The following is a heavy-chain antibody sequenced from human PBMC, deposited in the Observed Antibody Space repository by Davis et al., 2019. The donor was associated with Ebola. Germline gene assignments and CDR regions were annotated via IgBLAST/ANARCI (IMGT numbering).Heavy chain of an antibody. CDR2: INSDGTFT. CDR3: ARVLAARPWYFDL. CDR1: AFTFSNYW. V-gene: IGHV3-74*01. D-gene: IGHD6-6*01. J-gene: IGHJ2*01. Sequence: GESLKISRAASAFTFSNYWMYWVRQAPGEGLMCVSRINSDGTFTTYADSVKGRFTITRDNAKNTLYLQMNSLRAEDTAVYYCARVLAARPWYFDLWGRGTLVTVSS.